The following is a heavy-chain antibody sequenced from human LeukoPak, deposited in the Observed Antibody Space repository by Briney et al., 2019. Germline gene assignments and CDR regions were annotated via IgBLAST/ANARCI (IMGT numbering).Heavy chain of an antibody. CDR3: ARLSDYYDSSGYYCAFDI. CDR2: IYYSGST. CDR1: GGSISSYY. D-gene: IGHD3-22*01. V-gene: IGHV4-59*08. Sequence: SETLSLTCTVSGGSISSYYWSWIRLPPGKGLEWIGYIYYSGSTNYNPSLKSRVTISVDTSKNQFSLKLSSVTAADTAVYYCARLSDYYDSSGYYCAFDIWGQGTMVTVSS. J-gene: IGHJ3*02.